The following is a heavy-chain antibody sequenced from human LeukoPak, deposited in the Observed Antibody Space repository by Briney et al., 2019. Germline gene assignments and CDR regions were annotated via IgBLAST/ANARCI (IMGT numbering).Heavy chain of an antibody. CDR1: GYTFTSYG. Sequence: GASVKVSCKASGYTFTSYGISWVRQAPGQGLEWMGWISTYNGSTNYAQKLQGRVTMATDTSTRIAYMELRSLRSDDTAVYYCARAYGSGSYYASYNWFDPWGQGTLVTVSS. CDR3: ARAYGSGSYYASYNWFDP. CDR2: ISTYNGST. J-gene: IGHJ5*02. D-gene: IGHD3-10*01. V-gene: IGHV1-18*01.